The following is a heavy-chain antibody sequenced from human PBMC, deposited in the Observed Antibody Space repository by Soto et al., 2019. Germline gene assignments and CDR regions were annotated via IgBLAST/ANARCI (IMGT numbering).Heavy chain of an antibody. J-gene: IGHJ6*02. V-gene: IGHV4-59*01. CDR3: ARISSVDLYGYVNGGLDV. CDR1: GGSIRSYY. Sequence: QVQLQQSGPGLVKPSETLSLTCSVSGGSIRSYYWSWIRQSPEKGLEWIGYFYHSGNSNYNPSLKSRVTISVDTSKNQLSLSLRSVTAADTAVYFCARISSVDLYGYVNGGLDVWGQGTTVTVSS. CDR2: FYHSGNS. D-gene: IGHD5-18*01.